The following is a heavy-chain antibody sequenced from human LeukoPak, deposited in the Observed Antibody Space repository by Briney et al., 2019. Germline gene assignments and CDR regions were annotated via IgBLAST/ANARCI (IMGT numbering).Heavy chain of an antibody. CDR1: GFTFSSYA. CDR2: ISGSGGST. J-gene: IGHJ5*02. V-gene: IGHV3-23*01. Sequence: QSGGSLRLSCAASGFTFSSYAMSWVRQAPGKGLEWVSAISGSGGSTYYADSVKGRFTISRDNSKNTLYLQMNSLRAEDTAVYYCAKSQSSSWYANWFDPWGQGTLVTVSS. CDR3: AKSQSSSWYANWFDP. D-gene: IGHD6-13*01.